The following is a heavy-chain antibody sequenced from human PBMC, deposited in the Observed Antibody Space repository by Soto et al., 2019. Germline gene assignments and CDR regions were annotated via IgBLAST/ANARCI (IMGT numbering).Heavy chain of an antibody. V-gene: IGHV1-3*05. Sequence: QVQLVQSGAEEKKPGDSVKVSCKASVYTFTSEAMHWVRQDTGQRLEWMGWMNAGNGNTKYSQKFQGRVTIPRDTSASTAYMELSSLRSEDTAVYYCARSIVVVTALDYWGQGTLVTVSS. CDR1: VYTFTSEA. J-gene: IGHJ4*02. CDR2: MNAGNGNT. CDR3: ARSIVVVTALDY. D-gene: IGHD2-21*02.